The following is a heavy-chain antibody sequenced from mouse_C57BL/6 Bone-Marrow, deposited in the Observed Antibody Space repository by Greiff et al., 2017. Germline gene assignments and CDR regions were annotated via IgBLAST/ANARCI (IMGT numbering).Heavy chain of an antibody. Sequence: EVQLVESGGGLVQPKGSLKLSCAASGFSFNTYAMNWVRQAPGKGLEWVARIRSKSSNYATYYADSVKDRFTISRDDSESMLYLQMNNLKTEDTAMYYCVSANWDVGFAYWGQGTLVTVSA. CDR3: VSANWDVGFAY. V-gene: IGHV10-1*01. CDR2: IRSKSSNYAT. CDR1: GFSFNTYA. J-gene: IGHJ3*01. D-gene: IGHD4-1*01.